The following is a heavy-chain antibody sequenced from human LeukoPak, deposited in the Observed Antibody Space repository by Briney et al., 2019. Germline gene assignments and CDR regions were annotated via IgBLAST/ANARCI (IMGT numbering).Heavy chain of an antibody. Sequence: GGSLRLSCAASGFTFSTYEMNWVRQAPGKGLEWVANIKQDGSEKYYVDSVKGRFTISRDNAKNSLYLQMNSLRAEDTAVYYRARDGVAVAGTPGYYYYYMDVWGKGTTVTVSS. CDR2: IKQDGSEK. V-gene: IGHV3-7*01. CDR1: GFTFSTYE. CDR3: ARDGVAVAGTPGYYYYYMDV. J-gene: IGHJ6*03. D-gene: IGHD6-19*01.